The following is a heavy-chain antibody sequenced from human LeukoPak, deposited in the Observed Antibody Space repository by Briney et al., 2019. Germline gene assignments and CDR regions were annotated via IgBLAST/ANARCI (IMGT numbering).Heavy chain of an antibody. Sequence: GRSLRLSCAASGFTFSSYGMHWVRQAPGKGLEWVAVISYDGSNKYYADSVKGRFTISRDNSKNTLYLQMNSLRAEDTAVYYCARARGPGDAFDIWGQGTMVTVSS. CDR1: GFTFSSYG. V-gene: IGHV3-30*03. CDR3: ARARGPGDAFDI. J-gene: IGHJ3*02. CDR2: ISYDGSNK. D-gene: IGHD3-10*01.